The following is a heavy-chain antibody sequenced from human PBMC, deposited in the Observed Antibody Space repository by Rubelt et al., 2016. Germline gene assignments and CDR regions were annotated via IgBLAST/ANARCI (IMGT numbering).Heavy chain of an antibody. J-gene: IGHJ4*02. D-gene: IGHD4-17*01. CDR3: ARQTSQYGDPDYFDY. Sequence: QVQLQQWGAGLLKPSETLSLTCAVNGGSFSGHYWTWIRQPPGKGLEWIGEISHSGSTNYNPSLKSRVTISVDTSKNQFSLTRSPGTAADTAVYYGARQTSQYGDPDYFDYWGQGTLVTVSS. CDR1: GGSFSGHY. V-gene: IGHV4-34*01. CDR2: ISHSGST.